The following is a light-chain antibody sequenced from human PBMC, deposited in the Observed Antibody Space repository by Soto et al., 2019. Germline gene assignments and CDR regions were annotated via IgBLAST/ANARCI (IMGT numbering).Light chain of an antibody. CDR1: QSISSW. Sequence: DIQMTQSPFNLSASVGDRVTITCRASQSISSWLTWYQQKAGKAPNLLIYKASSLESGVPSRFSGSGSGTEFTLTIGSLQPDDFATYYYQQYHSYPYTFGQGTKVEIK. J-gene: IGKJ2*01. CDR3: QQYHSYPYT. CDR2: KAS. V-gene: IGKV1-5*03.